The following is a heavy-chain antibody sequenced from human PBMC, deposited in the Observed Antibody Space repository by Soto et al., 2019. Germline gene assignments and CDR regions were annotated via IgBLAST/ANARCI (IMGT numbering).Heavy chain of an antibody. Sequence: ASVKVSCKVSGYTLTELSMHWVRQAPGKGLEWMGGFDPEDGETIYAQKFQGRVTMTEDTSTDTAYMELSSLRSEDAAAYYCATVKVGPWIQLWPLSWGQGTLVTVSS. J-gene: IGHJ4*02. CDR1: GYTLTELS. CDR2: FDPEDGET. CDR3: ATVKVGPWIQLWPLS. V-gene: IGHV1-24*01. D-gene: IGHD5-18*01.